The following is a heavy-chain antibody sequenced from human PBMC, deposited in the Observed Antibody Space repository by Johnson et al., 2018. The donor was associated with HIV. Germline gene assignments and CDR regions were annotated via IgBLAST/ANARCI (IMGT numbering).Heavy chain of an antibody. J-gene: IGHJ3*02. Sequence: QVQLVESGGGVVQPGRSLRLSCAASGFTFTNYAMYWVRQAPGNGLEWVALISYDGSNKYYADSVKGRFTISRDNAKNSLYLQMNSLRAEDTAVYYCARDRGGPVRDDAFDIWGQGTMVTVSS. CDR1: GFTFTNYA. D-gene: IGHD3-10*01. V-gene: IGHV3-30-3*01. CDR2: ISYDGSNK. CDR3: ARDRGGPVRDDAFDI.